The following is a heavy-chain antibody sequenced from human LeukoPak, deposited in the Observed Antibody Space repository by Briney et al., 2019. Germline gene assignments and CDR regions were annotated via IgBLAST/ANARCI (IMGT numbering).Heavy chain of an antibody. CDR2: FDPEDGET. Sequence: GASVTVSFKVSGYTLTELSMHWVRQAPGKGLEWMGGFDPEDGETIYAQKFQGRVTMTEDTSTDTAYMELSSLRSEDTAVYYCATDHSVFGGSYYYYYGMDVWGQGTTVTVSS. CDR3: ATDHSVFGGSYYYYYGMDV. V-gene: IGHV1-24*01. J-gene: IGHJ6*02. CDR1: GYTLTELS. D-gene: IGHD1-26*01.